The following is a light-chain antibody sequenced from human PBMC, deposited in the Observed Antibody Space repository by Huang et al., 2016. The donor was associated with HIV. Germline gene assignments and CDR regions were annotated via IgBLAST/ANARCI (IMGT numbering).Light chain of an antibody. V-gene: IGKV3-15*01. CDR1: QSVSSN. Sequence: EVVMTQSPATLSVSPGEGATLSCGASQSVSSNLAWFQQKNGQPPRLLIYGVSTRATGVPARFSGSGSGTEFTLTISSLQSEDFAVYYCQQYNNWPRTFGQGTKVEI. CDR3: QQYNNWPRT. J-gene: IGKJ1*01. CDR2: GVS.